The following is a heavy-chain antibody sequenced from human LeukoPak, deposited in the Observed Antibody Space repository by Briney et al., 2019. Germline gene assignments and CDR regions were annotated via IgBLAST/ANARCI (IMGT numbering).Heavy chain of an antibody. Sequence: ASVKVSCKASGYTFTGYYMHWVRQAPGQGLEWMGWINPNSGSTNYAQKFQGRVTITRDTSISTAYMELSRLRSDDTAVYYCARDAGPYVDIVATTLYYYYYGMDVWGQGTTVTVSS. D-gene: IGHD5-12*01. CDR3: ARDAGPYVDIVATTLYYYYYGMDV. V-gene: IGHV1-2*02. CDR1: GYTFTGYY. CDR2: INPNSGST. J-gene: IGHJ6*02.